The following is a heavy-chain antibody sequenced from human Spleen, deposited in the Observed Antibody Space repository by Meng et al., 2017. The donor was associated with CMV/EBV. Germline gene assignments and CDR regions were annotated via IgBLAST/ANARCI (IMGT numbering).Heavy chain of an antibody. CDR3: AHSSRNYDFRSGYFYYFDY. Sequence: TSGAGVGWIRQPPGEAQEWLAHIYWNGDEGYSPSLKSKLTITKDTSRNQVVLRMTNMDPVDTATYYCAHSSRNYDFRSGYFYYFDYWGQGTLVTVSS. CDR2: IYWNGDE. CDR1: TSGAG. J-gene: IGHJ4*02. D-gene: IGHD3-3*01. V-gene: IGHV2-5*01.